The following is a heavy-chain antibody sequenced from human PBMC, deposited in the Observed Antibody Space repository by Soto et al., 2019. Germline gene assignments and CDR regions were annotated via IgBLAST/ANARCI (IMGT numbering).Heavy chain of an antibody. CDR3: ARQGPYYHQIWYFDL. V-gene: IGHV4-39*01. J-gene: IGHJ2*01. CDR1: GGSISSSSYY. Sequence: PSETLSLTCTVSGGSISSSSYYWGWIPQPPGKGLEWIGSIYYSGSTYYNPPLKSRVTISVDTSKNQFSLKLSFVTAADTAVYYCARQGPYYHQIWYFDLWGRGTLVT. D-gene: IGHD3-3*02. CDR2: IYYSGST.